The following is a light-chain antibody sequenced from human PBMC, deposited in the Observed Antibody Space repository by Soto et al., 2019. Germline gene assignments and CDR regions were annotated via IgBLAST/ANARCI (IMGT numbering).Light chain of an antibody. CDR2: GAS. CDR3: QQYKNWPL. V-gene: IGKV3-15*01. Sequence: EIVLTQSPGTLSLSPGERVTLSCRTSHSVNSHVAWYQQKPGQAPRLLLYGASTRATGIPVRFSGSGFGTEFTLTISSPQSEDFAVYYCQQYKNWPLFGQGTRLEIK. J-gene: IGKJ5*01. CDR1: HSVNSH.